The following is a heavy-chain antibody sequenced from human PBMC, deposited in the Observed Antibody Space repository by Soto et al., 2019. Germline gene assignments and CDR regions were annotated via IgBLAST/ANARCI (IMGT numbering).Heavy chain of an antibody. J-gene: IGHJ4*02. CDR2: IHPNSGGS. CDR1: GYTFTGYY. Sequence: QVQLVQSGAEVTKPGASVKVSCQASGYTFTGYYMHWVRQAPGQGLEWMGWIHPNSGGSNYAQKFQRRVSMTRDTSITTAYMELSRLTSGDTAMYFCVRDPETGDSGFDFWGQGTLVTVSS. D-gene: IGHD2-15*01. V-gene: IGHV1-2*02. CDR3: VRDPETGDSGFDF.